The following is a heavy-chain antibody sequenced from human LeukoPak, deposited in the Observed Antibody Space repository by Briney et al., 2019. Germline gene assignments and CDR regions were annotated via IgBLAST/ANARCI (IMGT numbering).Heavy chain of an antibody. Sequence: SETLSLTCTVSGDSLSSRSHYWGWIRQPPGKGLEWIGSIYYSGSTYYNPSLKSRVTISVDTSKNQFSLNLSSVTAADTAVYYCARLGGYSSSWQCDSWGQGTLVTVSS. CDR2: IYYSGST. CDR3: ARLGGYSSSWQCDS. CDR1: GDSLSSRSHY. J-gene: IGHJ4*02. V-gene: IGHV4-39*01. D-gene: IGHD6-13*01.